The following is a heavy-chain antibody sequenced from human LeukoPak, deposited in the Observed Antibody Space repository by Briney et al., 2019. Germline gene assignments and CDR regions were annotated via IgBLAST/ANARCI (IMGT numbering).Heavy chain of an antibody. J-gene: IGHJ4*02. D-gene: IGHD3-22*01. CDR1: GFTFSNYW. CDR3: ARDTYDTSGYYYGPCDY. V-gene: IGHV3-74*01. Sequence: GGSLRLSCAASGFTFSNYWMHWVRQAPGKGLVWVSHINTDGSTTTYADSVKGRFTISRDNAKNTLYLQMHSLRAEDTAVYYCARDTYDTSGYYYGPCDYWGQGTLVTVSS. CDR2: INTDGSTT.